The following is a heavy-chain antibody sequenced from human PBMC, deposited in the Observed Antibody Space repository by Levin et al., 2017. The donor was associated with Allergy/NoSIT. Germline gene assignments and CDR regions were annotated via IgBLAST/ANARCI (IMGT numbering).Heavy chain of an antibody. CDR1: GGSISSGGYS. J-gene: IGHJ2*01. Sequence: PSETLSLTCAVSGGSISSGGYSWSWIRQPPGKGLEWIGYIYHSGSTYYNPSLKSRVTISVDRSKNQFSLKLSSVTAADTAVYYCAREFRSYGGNARYFDRWGRGTLVTVSS. V-gene: IGHV4-30-2*01. CDR2: IYHSGST. CDR3: AREFRSYGGNARYFDR. D-gene: IGHD4-23*01.